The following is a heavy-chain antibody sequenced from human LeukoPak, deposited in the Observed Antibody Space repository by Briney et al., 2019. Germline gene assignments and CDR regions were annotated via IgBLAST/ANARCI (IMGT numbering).Heavy chain of an antibody. J-gene: IGHJ4*02. CDR2: IYQSGTT. Sequence: SETLSLTCTVSGGSISGDYWSWIRQPPGKGLEWIAFIYQSGTTNYSPTLKSRVTISIDTSKNEFSLKLNSVTAADTAVYYCARGGASSRYFDYWGQGSLVTVSS. V-gene: IGHV4-59*01. D-gene: IGHD6-6*01. CDR1: GGSISGDY. CDR3: ARGGASSRYFDY.